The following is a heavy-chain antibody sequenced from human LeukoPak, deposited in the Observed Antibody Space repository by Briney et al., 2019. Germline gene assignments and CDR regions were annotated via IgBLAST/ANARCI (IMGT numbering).Heavy chain of an antibody. CDR1: GYSFTSYW. CDR3: ARRGAYCGGDCYTDY. D-gene: IGHD2-21*01. Sequence: GESLKISCKGSGYSFTSYWIGWVRQLPGKGLEWMGIIYPGDSDTRYSPSFQGQVTISADKSISTAYLQWSSLKASDTAMYYCARRGAYCGGDCYTDYWGQGTLVTVSS. J-gene: IGHJ4*02. CDR2: IYPGDSDT. V-gene: IGHV5-51*01.